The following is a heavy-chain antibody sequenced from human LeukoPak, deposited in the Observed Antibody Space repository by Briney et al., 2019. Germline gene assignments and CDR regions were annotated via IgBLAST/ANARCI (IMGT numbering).Heavy chain of an antibody. CDR2: INSDGSAT. Sequence: GGSLRLSCEASGFTFSRYWMHWVRQAPGKGLMWVSRINSDGSATTYADFVKGRFTISRDNAKDTVYLQMNSLRVDDTAIYYCERDYGAWGQGTLVTVSP. V-gene: IGHV3-74*03. D-gene: IGHD4/OR15-4a*01. CDR3: ERDYGA. J-gene: IGHJ5*02. CDR1: GFTFSRYW.